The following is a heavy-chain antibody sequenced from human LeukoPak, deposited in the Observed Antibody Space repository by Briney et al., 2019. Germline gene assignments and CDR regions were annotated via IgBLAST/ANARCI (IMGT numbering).Heavy chain of an antibody. D-gene: IGHD2-15*01. V-gene: IGHV3-7*01. CDR2: IKQDGSEK. CDR1: GFTFSSYW. CDR3: ARSLVVVVAATDY. Sequence: GGSLRLSCAPSGFTFSSYWMSWVRQAPGKGLEWVANIKQDGSEKYYVDSVKGRFTISRDNAKNSLYLQMNSLRAEDTAVYYCARSLVVVVAATDYWGQGTLVTVSS. J-gene: IGHJ4*02.